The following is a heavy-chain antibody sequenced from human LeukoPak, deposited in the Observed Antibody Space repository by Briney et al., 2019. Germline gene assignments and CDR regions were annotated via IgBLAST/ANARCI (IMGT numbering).Heavy chain of an antibody. CDR1: GDSIRSYY. J-gene: IGHJ5*02. V-gene: IGHV4-59*01. Sequence: SETLSLTCTASGDSIRSYYWSWIRLSPGTRLEWIGHIYYSGSTNYNPSLRGRVSISRDLSTNQISLKLGSVTAADTAIYHCARDWSTGYWFDRWGPGTLVTVSS. D-gene: IGHD3-3*01. CDR3: ARDWSTGYWFDR. CDR2: IYYSGST.